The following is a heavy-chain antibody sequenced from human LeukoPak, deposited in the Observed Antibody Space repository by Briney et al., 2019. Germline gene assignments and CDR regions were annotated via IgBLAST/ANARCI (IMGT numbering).Heavy chain of an antibody. V-gene: IGHV3-23*01. J-gene: IGHJ4*02. Sequence: GGSPRLSCAASGFTFSSIAMTWVRQAPGKGLEWVSTIRSNGGTTYNAESVKGRFTISRDNSKNTVYLELNSLRVEDTAIYYCAKGQELDDGVFDAWGQGTLVTVSS. CDR1: GFTFSSIA. D-gene: IGHD1-1*01. CDR3: AKGQELDDGVFDA. CDR2: IRSNGGTT.